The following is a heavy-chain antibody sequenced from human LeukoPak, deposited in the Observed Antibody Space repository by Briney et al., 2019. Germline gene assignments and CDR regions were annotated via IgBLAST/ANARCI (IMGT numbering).Heavy chain of an antibody. CDR3: AREDFEAFDI. V-gene: IGHV3-21*01. D-gene: IGHD3-3*01. CDR2: IGGSGTSI. J-gene: IGHJ3*02. CDR1: GFTFSPYS. Sequence: GGSLRLSCAASGFTFSPYSMNWVRQAPGKGPEWVSSIGGSGTSIYYADSVRGRFTISRDSAKNSLYLQMNSLRAEDTAMYYCAREDFEAFDIWGQGTMVTVSS.